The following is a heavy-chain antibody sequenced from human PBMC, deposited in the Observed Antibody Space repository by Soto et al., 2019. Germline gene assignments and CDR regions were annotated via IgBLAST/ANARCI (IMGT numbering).Heavy chain of an antibody. CDR2: IHYSGSI. CDR3: ARGERRQQGGEFFDH. Sequence: QVQLQESGPGLVKPSETLSLTCTVSGGSIISYYWTWIRQPPGKGLEWIGYIHYSGSINYNPSLKGRVTILVDRSKSQISLKLGSVTAADTAVYYCARGERRQQGGEFFDHWGQGTLVTVSS. CDR1: GGSIISYY. D-gene: IGHD3-16*01. J-gene: IGHJ4*02. V-gene: IGHV4-59*01.